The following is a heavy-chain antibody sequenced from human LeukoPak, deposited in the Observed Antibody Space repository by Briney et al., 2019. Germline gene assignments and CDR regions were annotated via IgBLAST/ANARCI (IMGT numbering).Heavy chain of an antibody. D-gene: IGHD3-22*01. CDR1: GGSISSYY. V-gene: IGHV4-59*01. J-gene: IGHJ4*02. CDR3: ARRFSGYSFDY. CDR2: IYYSGST. Sequence: SETLSLTCAVSGGSISSYYWSWIRQPPGKGLEWIGYIYYSGSTNYNPSLKSRVTISVDTSKNQFSLKLSSVTAADTAVYYCARRFSGYSFDYWGQGTLVTVSS.